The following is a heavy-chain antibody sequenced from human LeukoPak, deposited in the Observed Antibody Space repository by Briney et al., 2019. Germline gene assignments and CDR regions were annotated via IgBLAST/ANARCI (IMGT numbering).Heavy chain of an antibody. D-gene: IGHD5-18*01. CDR3: ARGEYNDGAYWFDP. J-gene: IGHJ5*02. V-gene: IGHV4-34*01. Sequence: TSETLSLTCAVYGGSFSDYYWTWLRQPPGRGLEWIGEINHRGRNNYSPSLTSRLTISVDTSKNQFSLKLSSVTAADTAVYYCARGEYNDGAYWFDPWGQGILVTVSS. CDR1: GGSFSDYY. CDR2: INHRGRN.